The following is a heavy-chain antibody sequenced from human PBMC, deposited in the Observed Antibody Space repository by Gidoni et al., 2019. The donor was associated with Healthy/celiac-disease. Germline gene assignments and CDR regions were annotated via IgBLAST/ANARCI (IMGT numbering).Heavy chain of an antibody. J-gene: IGHJ6*03. V-gene: IGHV1-8*01. CDR1: GYPFTSYD. Sequence: QVQLVQSEAEVTKPGASVKVSCKASGYPFTSYDINWVRQATGKGLEWMGWMNPNSGNTGYAQKFQGRVTMTRNTSISTAYMELSSLRSEDTAVYYCARGREVTTLSGYYYYMDVWGKGTTVTVSS. CDR2: MNPNSGNT. CDR3: ARGREVTTLSGYYYYMDV. D-gene: IGHD4-4*01.